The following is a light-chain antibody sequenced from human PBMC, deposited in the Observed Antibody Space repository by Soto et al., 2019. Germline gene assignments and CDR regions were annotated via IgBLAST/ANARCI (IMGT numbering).Light chain of an antibody. Sequence: EIVLTQSPGTLSLSPGERATLSCRASQSVSSGFLAWYQQKPGQAPRLLIYGASSRATGIPDRISGSGSGTDFTLTISRLEPEDFAVYYCQQYGSSPQTFGQGTKVEIK. CDR3: QQYGSSPQT. CDR2: GAS. J-gene: IGKJ1*01. CDR1: QSVSSGF. V-gene: IGKV3-20*01.